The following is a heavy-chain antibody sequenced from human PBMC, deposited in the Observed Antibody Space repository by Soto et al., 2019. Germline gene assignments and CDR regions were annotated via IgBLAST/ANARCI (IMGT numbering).Heavy chain of an antibody. D-gene: IGHD3-22*01. CDR2: FDPEDGET. CDR3: ATDRRYYYDSSPPHAFDI. J-gene: IGHJ3*02. Sequence: QVQLVQSGAEVKKPGASVKVSCKVSGYTLTELSMHWVRQAPGKGLEWMGGFDPEDGETIYAQKFQGRVTMTEDTSTDTACMELSSLRSEDTAVYYCATDRRYYYDSSPPHAFDIWGQGTMVTVSS. V-gene: IGHV1-24*01. CDR1: GYTLTELS.